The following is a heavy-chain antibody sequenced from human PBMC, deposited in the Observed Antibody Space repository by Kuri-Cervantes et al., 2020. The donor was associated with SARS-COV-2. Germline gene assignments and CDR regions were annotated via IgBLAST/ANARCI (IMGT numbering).Heavy chain of an antibody. D-gene: IGHD2-2*01. CDR1: GGSISSPTYY. J-gene: IGHJ4*02. CDR3: ASLVVVPVDRDYGLIDC. Sequence: ESLKISCTVSGGSISSPTYYWSWIRQPAGKGLEWIGYIYASVTTKYNPSLKSRVTISVDTSKEHFSLKLTSVTAADTAVYYCASLVVVPVDRDYGLIDCWGQGTLVTVSS. V-gene: IGHV4-61*10. CDR2: IYASVTT.